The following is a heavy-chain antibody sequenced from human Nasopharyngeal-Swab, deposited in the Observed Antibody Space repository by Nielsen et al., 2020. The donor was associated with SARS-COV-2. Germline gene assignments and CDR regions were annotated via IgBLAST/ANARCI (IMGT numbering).Heavy chain of an antibody. D-gene: IGHD3-22*01. CDR1: GFTLSSYA. CDR2: VSGSGATT. Sequence: ESLKISCAASGFTLSSYAMSWVRQAPGKGLEWVSTVSGSGATTYYGDSVKGRFTISRDNSKNTVYLQMNSLRAEDTAVYYCSKDFYDSSGPRDWGQGTLVTVSS. J-gene: IGHJ4*02. V-gene: IGHV3-23*01. CDR3: SKDFYDSSGPRD.